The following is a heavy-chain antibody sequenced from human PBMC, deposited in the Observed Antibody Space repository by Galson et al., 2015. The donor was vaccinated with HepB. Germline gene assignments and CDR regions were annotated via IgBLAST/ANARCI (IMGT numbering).Heavy chain of an antibody. V-gene: IGHV3-64D*06. CDR3: VKGPGSAPLRNWFDP. Sequence: SLRLSCAASGFTFSSYWMSWVRQAPGKGPEYVSAISSNGGSTYYADSVKGRFTISRDNSKNTLYLQMSSLRAEDTAVCYCVKGPGSAPLRNWFDPWGQGTLVTVSS. CDR2: ISSNGGST. J-gene: IGHJ5*02. CDR1: GFTFSSYW. D-gene: IGHD3-16*01.